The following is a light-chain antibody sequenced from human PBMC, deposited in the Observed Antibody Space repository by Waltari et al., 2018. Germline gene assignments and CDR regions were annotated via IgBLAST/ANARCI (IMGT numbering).Light chain of an antibody. CDR2: WAS. CDR3: QQYGN. V-gene: IGKV4-1*01. CDR1: QSVLYSSNNKNY. J-gene: IGKJ4*01. Sequence: DIVMTQSPDSLAVSLGERATIHCKSSQSVLYSSNNKNYVAWYQQKPGQPPKLLIYWASTRESGVPDRFSGSGSGTDFTLTISRLEPEDFAVYYCQQYGNFGGGTKVEIK.